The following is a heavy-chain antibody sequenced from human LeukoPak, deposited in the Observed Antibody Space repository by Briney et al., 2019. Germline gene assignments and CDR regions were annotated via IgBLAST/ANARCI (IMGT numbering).Heavy chain of an antibody. J-gene: IGHJ5*02. CDR1: GFTFSRSW. V-gene: IGHV3-7*04. D-gene: IGHD2-21*01. CDR2: INEDGSEI. Sequence: GRSLRLSCAASGFTFSRSWMTWVRQAPGKGLEWGASINEDGSEIHYVDSVKGRFTISRDNAKDSLYLQMNSLTAEDTAIYYCVRAYHPGGWFDPWGQGTLVTVSS. CDR3: VRAYHPGGWFDP.